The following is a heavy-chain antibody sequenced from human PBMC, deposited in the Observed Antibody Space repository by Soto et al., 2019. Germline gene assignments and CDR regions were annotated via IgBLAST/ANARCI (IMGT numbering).Heavy chain of an antibody. CDR2: IYYSGAT. J-gene: IGHJ4*02. Sequence: QLQLRESGPGLVQPSETLSLTCLVSGGSISSSTYYWGWIRQPPGTGLEWIGSIYYSGATYYNPSLSSRITISMDRSKNHFALKLTSVTAADTAIYYCAPVGIGTTTVDYWGQGTLVTVSS. D-gene: IGHD5-12*01. V-gene: IGHV4-39*02. CDR1: GGSISSSTYY. CDR3: APVGIGTTTVDY.